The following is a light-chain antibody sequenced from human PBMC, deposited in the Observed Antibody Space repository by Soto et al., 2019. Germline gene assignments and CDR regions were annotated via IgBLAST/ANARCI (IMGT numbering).Light chain of an antibody. CDR3: HQYNNWPLYT. CDR1: QSVSSN. Sequence: EIVMTQSPATLSVSPGERATLSCRASQSVSSNLAWYQQKPGQAPRLLIYGASTRATGIPARFSGSGSGTAFTLTISSLQSEDFAVYYCHQYNNWPLYTFGQGTKLEIK. V-gene: IGKV3-15*01. J-gene: IGKJ2*01. CDR2: GAS.